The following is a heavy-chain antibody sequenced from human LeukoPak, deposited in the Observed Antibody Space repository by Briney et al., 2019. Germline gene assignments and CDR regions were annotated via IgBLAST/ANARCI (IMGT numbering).Heavy chain of an antibody. D-gene: IGHD3-10*01. CDR2: IHHTGST. V-gene: IGHV4-38-2*01. CDR3: ARAGWIITSGIDY. J-gene: IGHJ4*02. CDR1: GNSISRGDY. Sequence: SETLSLTGGVPGNSISRGDYGAWIRQPPGNGLEWVGTIHHTGSTYYPPSLGSRVTISVDTSKNDFSLNLNSVTAADTAVYYCARAGWIITSGIDYWGQGALVTVSS.